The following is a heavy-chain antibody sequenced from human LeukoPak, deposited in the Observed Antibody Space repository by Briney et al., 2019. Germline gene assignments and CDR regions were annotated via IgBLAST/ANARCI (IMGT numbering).Heavy chain of an antibody. V-gene: IGHV3-21*01. Sequence: GGSLRLSCAASGFTFSSYSMNLVRQAPGKGLEWVSSISSSSSYIYYADSVKGRFTISRDNAKNSLYLQMNSLRAEDTAVYYCARDTKIVVVPAAKQYYYYGMDVWGQGTTVTVSS. J-gene: IGHJ6*02. CDR3: ARDTKIVVVPAAKQYYYYGMDV. CDR1: GFTFSSYS. D-gene: IGHD2-2*01. CDR2: ISSSSSYI.